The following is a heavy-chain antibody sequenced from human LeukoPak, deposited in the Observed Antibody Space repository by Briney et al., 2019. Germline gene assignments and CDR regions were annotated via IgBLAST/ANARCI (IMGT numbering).Heavy chain of an antibody. CDR1: GYTFTSYD. D-gene: IGHD3-16*02. CDR2: MNPNSGNT. Sequence: GASVKVSCKASGYTFTSYDINWVRQAPGQGLEWMGWMNPNSGNTGYAQKFQGRVTMTRNTSISTAYMELSSLRSEDTAVYYCARRVVHRDRRPRKYYFDYWGQGTLVTVSS. V-gene: IGHV1-8*01. J-gene: IGHJ4*02. CDR3: ARRVVHRDRRPRKYYFDY.